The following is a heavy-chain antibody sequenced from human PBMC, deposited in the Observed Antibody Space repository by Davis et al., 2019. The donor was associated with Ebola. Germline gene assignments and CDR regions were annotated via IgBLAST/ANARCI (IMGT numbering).Heavy chain of an antibody. D-gene: IGHD2-21*01. CDR1: GETFSTHR. V-gene: IGHV3-66*02. CDR3: ARGDIDY. J-gene: IGHJ4*02. CDR2: IYSGGST. Sequence: GGSLRLSCAASGETFSTHRMNWVRQVPGKGLQWVAVIYSGGSTYYADSVKGRFTISRADSKNTVHLQMNSLRGDDTAVYYCARGDIDYWGQGTLVTVSS.